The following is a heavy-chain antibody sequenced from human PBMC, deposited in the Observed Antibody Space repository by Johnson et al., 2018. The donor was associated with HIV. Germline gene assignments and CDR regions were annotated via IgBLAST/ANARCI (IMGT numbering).Heavy chain of an antibody. CDR2: INSDGSST. CDR3: ATDIVVVLAVTGTGAAFDI. Sequence: VQLVESGGGLVQPGGSLRLSCAASGFTFSSYWMHWVRQAPGKGLVWVSRINSDGSSTSYADSVKGRFTISRDNAKNTLYLQMNSLRAEDTAVYYCATDIVVVLAVTGTGAAFDIWGQGTIVTVSS. D-gene: IGHD2-15*01. V-gene: IGHV3-74*01. J-gene: IGHJ3*02. CDR1: GFTFSSYW.